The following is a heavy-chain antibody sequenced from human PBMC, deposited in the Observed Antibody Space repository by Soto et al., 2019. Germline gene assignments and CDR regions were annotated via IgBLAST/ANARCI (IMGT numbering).Heavy chain of an antibody. J-gene: IGHJ5*02. D-gene: IGHD2-2*01. Sequence: SETLSLTCSVSGDSVSRGDYYWSWIRQPPGKGLEWIGHVYFSGSTNYIPSLKSRLTMSVDTAKNQFSLKLNSLTPADTAGHYCASGRVVVPAAVMLNCLDPWGQGALVTVSS. CDR1: GDSVSRGDYY. V-gene: IGHV4-61*08. CDR2: VYFSGST. CDR3: ASGRVVVPAAVMLNCLDP.